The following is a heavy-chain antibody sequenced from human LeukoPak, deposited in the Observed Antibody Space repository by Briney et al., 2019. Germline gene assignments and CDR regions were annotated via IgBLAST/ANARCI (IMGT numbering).Heavy chain of an antibody. Sequence: PSETLSLTCTVSGGSISSSSYYWGWIRQPPGKGLEWIGSIYYSGSTNYNPSLKSRVTISVDTSKNQFSLKLSSVTAADTAVYYCARDYYDSSGHNWFDPWGQGTLVTVSS. CDR2: IYYSGST. D-gene: IGHD3-22*01. V-gene: IGHV4-39*07. J-gene: IGHJ5*02. CDR3: ARDYYDSSGHNWFDP. CDR1: GGSISSSSYY.